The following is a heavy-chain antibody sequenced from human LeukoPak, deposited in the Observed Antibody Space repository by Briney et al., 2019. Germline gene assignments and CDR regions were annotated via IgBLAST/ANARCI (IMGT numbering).Heavy chain of an antibody. CDR1: GGSISSGSYY. CDR3: ASRNYGGDIDY. CDR2: IYRGGST. J-gene: IGHJ4*02. D-gene: IGHD4-23*01. Sequence: PSETLSLTCTVSGGSISSGSYYWSWIRHPPGKGLEWIGHIYRGGSTYYNPSLKSRVTISVDRSKNQFSLNLTSVTAADTAVYYCASRNYGGDIDYWGQGTLVTVSS. V-gene: IGHV4-30-2*01.